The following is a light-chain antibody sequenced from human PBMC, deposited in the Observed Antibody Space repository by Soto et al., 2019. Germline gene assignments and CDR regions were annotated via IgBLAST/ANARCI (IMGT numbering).Light chain of an antibody. CDR1: QDISDY. V-gene: IGKV1-16*01. CDR3: QQYHSYPYT. CDR2: AAS. J-gene: IGKJ2*01. Sequence: DIQMTQSPSSLSASVGDRVTITCRASQDISDYFAWIQQKPGKAPKSLISAASRLHSGVPSRFSGSGSGTDFTLTISSLEPEDFATYYCQQYHSYPYTFGQGTNLGIK.